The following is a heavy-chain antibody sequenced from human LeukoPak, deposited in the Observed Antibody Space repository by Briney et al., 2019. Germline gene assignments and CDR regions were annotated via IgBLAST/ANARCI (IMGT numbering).Heavy chain of an antibody. CDR3: AKDVGSGSYYRPLDY. CDR1: GFTFSSYA. V-gene: IGHV3-23*01. D-gene: IGHD3-10*01. CDR2: ISGSGGST. J-gene: IGHJ4*02. Sequence: GGSLRLSCAASGFTFSSYAMSWVRQAPGKGLEWVSAISGSGGSTYYADSVKGRFTISRDNSKNTLYLQMNSLRAEDTAVYYCAKDVGSGSYYRPLDYWGQGTLVTVSS.